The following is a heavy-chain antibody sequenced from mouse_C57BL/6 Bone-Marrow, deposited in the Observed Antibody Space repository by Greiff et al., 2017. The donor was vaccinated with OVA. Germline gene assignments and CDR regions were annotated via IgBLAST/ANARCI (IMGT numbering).Heavy chain of an antibody. V-gene: IGHV6-3*01. CDR1: GFTFSNYW. CDR2: IRLKSDNYAT. Sequence: DVKLQESGGGLVQPGGSMKLSCVASGFTFSNYWMNWVRQSPEKGLEWVAQIRLKSDNYATHYAESVKGRFNISRDDSKSSVYLQMTTLRAEDTGIYYCTAFIPLDYGGQGTTLTVSS. CDR3: TAFIPLDY. D-gene: IGHD1-1*01. J-gene: IGHJ2*01.